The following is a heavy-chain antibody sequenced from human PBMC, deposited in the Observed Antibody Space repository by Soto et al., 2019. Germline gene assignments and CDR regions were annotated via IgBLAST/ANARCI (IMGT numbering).Heavy chain of an antibody. D-gene: IGHD3-10*01. CDR1: GEALGSGQSY. V-gene: IGHV4-61*01. CDR3: ARGRSDSAGSSFGRRMDV. Sequence: QVQLQESGPGLVKSSETLSLICFVSGEALGSGQSYWNWIRQAPGKGLEWIGHTFVTGATKYSASLKSRVTMSVDTSKSQISLTLTSVTAADSATDFCARGRSDSAGSSFGRRMDVWGQGTTVTVSS. CDR2: TFVTGAT. J-gene: IGHJ6*02.